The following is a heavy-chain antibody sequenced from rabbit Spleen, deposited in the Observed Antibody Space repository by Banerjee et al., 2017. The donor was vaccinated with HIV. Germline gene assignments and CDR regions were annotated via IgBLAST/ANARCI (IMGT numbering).Heavy chain of an antibody. J-gene: IGHJ3*01. CDR3: ARTHSDSSSYSV. D-gene: IGHD8-1*01. CDR1: GFSLSDYY. Sequence: QSVEESGGRLVTPGTPLTLTCTASGFSLSDYYLSWVRQTPVKGLEGVGFIGAGSGGTIYASWAKGRFTISKTSTTVDLKMTSPTSDDTATYFCARTHSDSSSYSVWGPGTLVTVS. V-gene: IGHV1S69*01. CDR2: IGAGSGGT.